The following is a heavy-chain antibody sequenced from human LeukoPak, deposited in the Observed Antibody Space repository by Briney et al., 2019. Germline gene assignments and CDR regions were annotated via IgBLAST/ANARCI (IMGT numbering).Heavy chain of an antibody. V-gene: IGHV3-23*01. J-gene: IGHJ4*02. CDR1: GFTFGNYG. D-gene: IGHD5-24*01. Sequence: GGSLRLSCAASGFTFGNYGMSWVRQAPGKGLEWVSSIRSSGDSTYYADSVKGRFTISRDNSKNTLYLQMNSLRAEDTAVYYCAKERRDGYSYFDYWGQGTLVTVSS. CDR3: AKERRDGYSYFDY. CDR2: IRSSGDST.